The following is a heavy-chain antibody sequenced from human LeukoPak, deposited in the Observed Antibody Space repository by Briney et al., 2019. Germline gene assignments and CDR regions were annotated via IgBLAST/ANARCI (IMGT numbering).Heavy chain of an antibody. D-gene: IGHD4-17*01. CDR3: ARGQGTVTTH. CDR2: INHSRSA. J-gene: IGHJ4*02. V-gene: IGHV4-34*01. Sequence: PSETLSLTCTVSGGSISSYYWTWIRQPPGKGLEWIGEINHSRSANYNPSLKSRVTISLDTSKNQFSLKLSSVTAADTAVYYCARGQGTVTTHWGQGTLVTVSS. CDR1: GGSISSYY.